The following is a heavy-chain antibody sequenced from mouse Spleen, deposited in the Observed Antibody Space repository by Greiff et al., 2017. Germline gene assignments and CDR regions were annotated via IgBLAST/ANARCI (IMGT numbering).Heavy chain of an antibody. CDR1: GYTFTSYW. J-gene: IGHJ3*01. CDR2: IDPSDSYT. D-gene: IGHD2-1*01. Sequence: QVQLKQPGAELVMPGASVKLSCKASGYTFTSYWMHWVKQRPGQGLEWIGEIDPSDSYTNYNQKFKGKATLTVDKSSSTAYMQLSSLTSEDSAVYNCARGVYSAWLAYWGQGTLVTVSA. V-gene: IGHV1-69*01. CDR3: ARGVYSAWLAY.